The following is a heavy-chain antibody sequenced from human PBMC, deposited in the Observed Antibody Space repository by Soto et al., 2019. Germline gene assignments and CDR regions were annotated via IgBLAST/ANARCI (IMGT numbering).Heavy chain of an antibody. V-gene: IGHV1-18*01. D-gene: IGHD2-8*01. Sequence: ASVKVSCKASGYTFTSYGISWVRQAPGQGLEWMGWISAYNGNTNYAQKLQGRVSMTTDTSTTTAYMELTSLTSDDTAIYYCARAISLIMAAPAYWGQGTLVTVSS. CDR2: ISAYNGNT. CDR1: GYTFTSYG. J-gene: IGHJ4*02. CDR3: ARAISLIMAAPAY.